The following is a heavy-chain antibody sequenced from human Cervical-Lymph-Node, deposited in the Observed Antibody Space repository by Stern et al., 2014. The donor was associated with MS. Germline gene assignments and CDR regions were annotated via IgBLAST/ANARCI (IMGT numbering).Heavy chain of an antibody. J-gene: IGHJ6*02. CDR3: AKDRGGHVYDGLDV. CDR1: GFTFGSYG. CDR2: ISYDEENK. Sequence: VQLVESGGGVVQPGRSLRLSCAASGFTFGSYGMHWVRQAPGKGLEGVAVISYDEENKFYADSVKGRFSISRDNSKNTLYVQMNSLRVEDTAVYYCAKDRGGHVYDGLDVWGQGTTVTVSS. V-gene: IGHV3-30*18. D-gene: IGHD3-10*01.